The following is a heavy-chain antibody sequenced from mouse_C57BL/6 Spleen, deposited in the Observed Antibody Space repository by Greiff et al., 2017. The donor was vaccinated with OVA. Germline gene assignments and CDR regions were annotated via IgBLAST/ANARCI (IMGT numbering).Heavy chain of an antibody. Sequence: EVKLQQSGPELVKPGASVKISCKASGYTFTDYYMNWVKQSHGKSLEWIGDINPNNGGTSYNQKFKGKATLTVDKYSSTAYMELSSLTSEDSAVXYCARYVYYDYVYLDYWGQDTSHTVFS. D-gene: IGHD2-4*01. CDR1: GYTFTDYY. J-gene: IGHJ2*02. CDR2: INPNNGGT. V-gene: IGHV1-26*01. CDR3: ARYVYYDYVYLDY.